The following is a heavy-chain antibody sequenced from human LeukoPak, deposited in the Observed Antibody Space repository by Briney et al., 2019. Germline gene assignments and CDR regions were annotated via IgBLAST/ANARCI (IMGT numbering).Heavy chain of an antibody. Sequence: PGGSLRLSCAGSGFTVSSYYMNWVRQAPGKGLEWVSYISSSGSTKYYANSVKGRFTIARDNAENSLYLQMNSLRAEDTAVYYCARRYCSSTSCTLDYWGQGALVTVSS. J-gene: IGHJ4*02. V-gene: IGHV3-48*03. CDR2: ISSSGSTK. CDR1: GFTVSSYY. D-gene: IGHD2-2*01. CDR3: ARRYCSSTSCTLDY.